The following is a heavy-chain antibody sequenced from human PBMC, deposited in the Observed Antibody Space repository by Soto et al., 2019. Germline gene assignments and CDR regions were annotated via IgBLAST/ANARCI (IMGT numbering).Heavy chain of an antibody. CDR3: ASYSSSYSSGYFGPHDYFQH. D-gene: IGHD3-22*01. CDR1: VFTVSSYA. CDR2: ISYDGSNK. J-gene: IGHJ1*01. Sequence: GGSLRASCTAHVFTVSSYAMHWVRHAPGKGLEWVAVISYDGSNKYYADSWKGRFTISRDNSKNTLYLKMDILRAEDVAVYYCASYSSSYSSGYFGPHDYFQHWGQGTLVTVSS. V-gene: IGHV3-30-3*01.